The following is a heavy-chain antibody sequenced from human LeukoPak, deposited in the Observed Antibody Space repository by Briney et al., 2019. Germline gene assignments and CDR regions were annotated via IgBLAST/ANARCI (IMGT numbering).Heavy chain of an antibody. Sequence: ASVKVSCKVSGYTLTELSMHWVRQAPGKGLEWMGGFDPEDGETIYAQKFQGRVTMTEDTSTDTAYMELSSLRSEDTAVYYCATRAYSSYVRGYYYYMDVWGKGTTVTVSS. D-gene: IGHD4-11*01. CDR3: ATRAYSSYVRGYYYYMDV. J-gene: IGHJ6*03. CDR2: FDPEDGET. CDR1: GYTLTELS. V-gene: IGHV1-24*01.